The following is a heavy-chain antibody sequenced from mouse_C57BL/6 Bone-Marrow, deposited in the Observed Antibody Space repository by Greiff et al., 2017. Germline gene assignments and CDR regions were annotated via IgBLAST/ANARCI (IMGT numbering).Heavy chain of an antibody. CDR2: IRNKANGYTT. J-gene: IGHJ4*01. CDR1: GFTFTDYY. V-gene: IGHV7-3*01. D-gene: IGHD2-4*01. Sequence: EVKLVESGGGLVQPGGSLSLSCAASGFTFTDYYMSWVRQPPGKALEWLGFIRNKANGYTTEYSASVKGRFTISRDNSQSILYLQMNALRAEDSATYYCARYPSDYDGGGAMDYWGQGTSVTVSS. CDR3: ARYPSDYDGGGAMDY.